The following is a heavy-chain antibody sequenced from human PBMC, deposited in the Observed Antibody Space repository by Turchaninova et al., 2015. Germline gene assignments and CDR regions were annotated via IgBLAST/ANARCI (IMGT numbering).Heavy chain of an antibody. CDR1: GFIFGRYW. CDR2: IKQDGSDK. Sequence: EVXLVEXGGGXXXPGXXXALCGSASGFIFGRYWMSWVRQAPGKGLEWVANIKQDGSDKYYVDSVKGRFTISRDNSKNSLYLQMNSLRAEDTAVYYCARSSGSYFGSAEYFEHWGQGTLVTVSS. V-gene: IGHV3-7*03. J-gene: IGHJ1*01. CDR3: ARSSGSYFGSAEYFEH. D-gene: IGHD1-26*01.